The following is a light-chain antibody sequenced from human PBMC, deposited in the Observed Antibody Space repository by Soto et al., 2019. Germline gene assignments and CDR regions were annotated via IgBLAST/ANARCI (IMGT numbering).Light chain of an antibody. CDR1: QDIRGA. J-gene: IGKJ5*01. CDR3: QQFNSYPIT. CDR2: DVS. Sequence: AIQVTQSPSSLSASVGDRVTITCRASQDIRGALAWYQQKPGKAPKLLIYDVSTVESGVPSRFSGSGSGTEFTLTISSLQPEDFETYYCQQFNSYPITFGHGTRLEIK. V-gene: IGKV1-13*02.